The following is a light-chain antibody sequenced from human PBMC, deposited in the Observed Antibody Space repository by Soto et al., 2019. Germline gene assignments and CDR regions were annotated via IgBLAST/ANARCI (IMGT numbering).Light chain of an antibody. V-gene: IGKV1-27*01. CDR1: QGISNY. Sequence: DIQMTQSTSSLSASVGDKVTITCRASQGISNYLAWYQQKPGKVPNLLLYAASTVQSGLPSRFSGSGSGTDFTLTISNLQPEDVATYYCQKYNSAPWTFGQGTKVEIK. CDR3: QKYNSAPWT. CDR2: AAS. J-gene: IGKJ1*01.